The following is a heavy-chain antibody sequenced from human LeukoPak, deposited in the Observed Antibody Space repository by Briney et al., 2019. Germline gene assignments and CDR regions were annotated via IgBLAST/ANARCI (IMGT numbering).Heavy chain of an antibody. CDR3: ATDIGAGPFDY. CDR1: GFTFSSYG. J-gene: IGHJ4*02. Sequence: TGRSLRLSCAASGFTFSSYGMHWVRQAPGKGLEWVAVISYDGSNKYYADSVKGRFTISRDNSKNTLYLQMNSLRAEDTAFYYCATDIGAGPFDYWGQGTLVTVSS. CDR2: ISYDGSNK. V-gene: IGHV3-30*03. D-gene: IGHD2-15*01.